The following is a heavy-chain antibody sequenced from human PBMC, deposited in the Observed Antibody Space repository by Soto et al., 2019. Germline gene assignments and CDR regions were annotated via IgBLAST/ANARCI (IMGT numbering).Heavy chain of an antibody. J-gene: IGHJ6*02. CDR2: MTGVGGSI. D-gene: IGHD4-17*01. Sequence: PGWSLRLSFRASGFSFLYYPMTWVRQAPGKGLEWVSGMTGVGGSIDYADSVKGRFTISRYNSKDTLFLEMNDLRAEDTAVYYCAVDAGDYASVGYDYNSLDLWG. CDR1: GFSFLYYP. V-gene: IGHV3-23*01. CDR3: AVDAGDYASVGYDYNSLDL.